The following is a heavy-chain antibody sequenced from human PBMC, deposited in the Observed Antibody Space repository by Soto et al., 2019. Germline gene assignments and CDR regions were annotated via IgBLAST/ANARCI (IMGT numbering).Heavy chain of an antibody. V-gene: IGHV3-73*01. CDR2: IRSKANTYAT. D-gene: IGHD4-17*01. Sequence: EVQLVESGGGLVKPGGSLTLSCAASGLTFSASAMHWVRQASGKGLEWLGRIRSKANTYATAYAASVKGRFTISRDDSKTTAYLQINSLKTEDTTVYYCTRWAASDDQGDYPVLDNWGLGTLVIVSS. CDR3: TRWAASDDQGDYPVLDN. J-gene: IGHJ4*02. CDR1: GLTFSASA.